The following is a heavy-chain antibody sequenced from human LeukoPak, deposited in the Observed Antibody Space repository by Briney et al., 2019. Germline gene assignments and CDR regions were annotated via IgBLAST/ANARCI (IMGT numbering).Heavy chain of an antibody. J-gene: IGHJ3*02. V-gene: IGHV3-48*03. CDR3: ASTTTVVTLYDAFDI. Sequence: GGSLRLSCAASGFTFSSYEMNWVRQAPGKGLEWVSYISSSGSTIYYADSVKGRFTISRDNAKNSLYLQMNSLRAEDTAVYYCASTTTVVTLYDAFDIWGQGTMVTVSS. CDR2: ISSSGSTI. CDR1: GFTFSSYE. D-gene: IGHD4-23*01.